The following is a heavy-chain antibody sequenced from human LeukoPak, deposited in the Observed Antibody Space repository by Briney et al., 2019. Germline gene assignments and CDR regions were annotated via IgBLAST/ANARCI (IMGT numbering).Heavy chain of an antibody. J-gene: IGHJ4*02. CDR2: MSHSGRP. V-gene: IGHV4-39*01. D-gene: IGHD2-2*01. CDR1: GGSLSASTYY. Sequence: PSETLSLTCILSGGSLSASTYYWAWIRQPRGKGLEWIGSMSHSGRPYYNPSFESRVTISLDMSKNQFSLKLSSVTAANTAVYYSARLRSIVVVPAALGPHFDYWGQGTLVTVSS. CDR3: ARLRSIVVVPAALGPHFDY.